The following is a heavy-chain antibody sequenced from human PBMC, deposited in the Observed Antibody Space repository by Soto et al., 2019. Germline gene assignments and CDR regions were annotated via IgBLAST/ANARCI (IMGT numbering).Heavy chain of an antibody. V-gene: IGHV1-69*12. CDR3: ARVNALYYDFWSGDNWFDP. Sequence: QVQLVQSGAEVKKPESSVKVSCKASGGTFSSYAISWVRQAPGQGLEWMGGIIPIFGTANYAQKLQGRVTITADESTSTAYMELSSLRSEDTAVYYCARVNALYYDFWSGDNWFDPLGQGTLVTVSS. CDR2: IIPIFGTA. J-gene: IGHJ5*02. D-gene: IGHD3-3*01. CDR1: GGTFSSYA.